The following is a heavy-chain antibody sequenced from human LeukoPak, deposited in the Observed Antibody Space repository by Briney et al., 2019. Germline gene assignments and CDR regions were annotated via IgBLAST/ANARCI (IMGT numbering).Heavy chain of an antibody. CDR1: GGTFSNYA. J-gene: IGHJ4*02. CDR3: ARVLVATITPDYFDY. V-gene: IGHV1-69*01. D-gene: IGHD5-12*01. CDR2: IIPIFGTA. Sequence: SVKVSCKASGGTFSNYAISWVRQAPGQGLEWMGGIIPIFGTANYAQKFQGRVTTTADESTSTAYMELSSLRSEDTAVYYCARVLVATITPDYFDYWGQGTLVTVSS.